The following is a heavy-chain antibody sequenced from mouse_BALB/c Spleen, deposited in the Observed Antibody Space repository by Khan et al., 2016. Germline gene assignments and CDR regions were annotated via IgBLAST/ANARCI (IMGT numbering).Heavy chain of an antibody. CDR3: ARLHCFGRFAY. V-gene: IGHV4-1*02. J-gene: IGHJ3*01. CDR2: INPDSSKI. CDR1: GFDFSRYW. Sequence: EVKLLESGGGLVQPGGSLKLSCAASGFDFSRYWMSWVRQAPGKGLEWIGEINPDSSKINYTPSLKDKFIFSRDNAKNTLYLQMSKVRSENTALYYCARLHCFGRFAYWGQGTLVTVSA.